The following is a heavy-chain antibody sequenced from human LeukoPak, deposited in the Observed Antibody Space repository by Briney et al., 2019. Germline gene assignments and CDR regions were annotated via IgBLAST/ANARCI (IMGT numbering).Heavy chain of an antibody. Sequence: GASVKVSCKASGGTFSSYAISWVRQAPGQGLEWMGGIIPIFGTANYAQKFQGRVTITAGESTSTAYMELSSLRSEDTAVYYCARGLMFGTPSEFDPWGQGTLVTVSS. CDR2: IIPIFGTA. J-gene: IGHJ5*02. CDR3: ARGLMFGTPSEFDP. D-gene: IGHD3-10*02. CDR1: GGTFSSYA. V-gene: IGHV1-69*13.